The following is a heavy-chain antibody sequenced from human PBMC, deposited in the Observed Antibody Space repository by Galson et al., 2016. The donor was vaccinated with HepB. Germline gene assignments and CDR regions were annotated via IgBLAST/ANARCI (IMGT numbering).Heavy chain of an antibody. J-gene: IGHJ5*02. CDR2: PYNSGSP. D-gene: IGHD6-19*01. Sequence: TLSLTCPVSGRSISSGGFYWSWIRQFPGKGLEWIGCPYNSGSPYHNPSPKRRVIKSLDTSKNPFSLRLRSVTVADTAAYYCPRLPSGLGYNWIDVWGRGTLVTVSS. CDR3: PRLPSGLGYNWIDV. CDR1: GRSISSGGFY. V-gene: IGHV4-31*03.